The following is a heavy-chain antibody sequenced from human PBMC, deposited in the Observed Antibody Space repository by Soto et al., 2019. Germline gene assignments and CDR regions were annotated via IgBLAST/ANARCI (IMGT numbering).Heavy chain of an antibody. CDR3: GRGGSGSYATTFDS. D-gene: IGHD1-26*01. Sequence: QVQLVQSGAEVKKPGSSVKVSCKASGGTFSSYTISWVRQAPGQGLEWMGRIIPILGIANYAQKFQGRVTITADQTTSTAYMELSSLRSEDTAVYYCGRGGSGSYATTFDSWGQGTLVTVSS. CDR1: GGTFSSYT. V-gene: IGHV1-69*02. J-gene: IGHJ4*02. CDR2: IIPILGIA.